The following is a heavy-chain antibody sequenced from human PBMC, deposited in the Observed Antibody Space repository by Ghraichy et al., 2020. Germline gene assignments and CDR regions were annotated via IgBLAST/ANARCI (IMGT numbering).Heavy chain of an antibody. V-gene: IGHV1-69*13. CDR2: IIPISATA. Sequence: SVKVSCKASGGTFGNYAITWVRQAPGQGLELMGGIIPISATALYSPKFQGRLAFTADESTSTAYMQLSSLTTDDTAVYYCARDDGEDYYVVVPVAGSRRNYCSCGMDVWGQGTTVTVSS. D-gene: IGHD6-19*01. CDR3: ARDDGEDYYVVVPVAGSRRNYCSCGMDV. J-gene: IGHJ6*02. CDR1: GGTFGNYA.